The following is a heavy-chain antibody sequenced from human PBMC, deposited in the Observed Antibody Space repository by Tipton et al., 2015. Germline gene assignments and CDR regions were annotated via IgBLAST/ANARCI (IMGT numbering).Heavy chain of an antibody. CDR1: GFTFSSYG. CDR3: VNDLHTVALD. D-gene: IGHD4-23*01. CDR2: ISYDGNNK. J-gene: IGHJ4*02. Sequence: SLRLSCAASGFTFSSYGMHWVRQAPGKGLEWVAVISYDGNNKYYADSVKGRFTISRDNSKNTLYLQMSSLRAEDTAVYYCVNDLHTVALDWGQGTLVTVSS. V-gene: IGHV3-30*18.